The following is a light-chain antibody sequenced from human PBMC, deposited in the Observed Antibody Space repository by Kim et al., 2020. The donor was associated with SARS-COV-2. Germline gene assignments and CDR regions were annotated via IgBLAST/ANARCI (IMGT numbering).Light chain of an antibody. Sequence: SYELTQPLSVSVALGQTATIPCGGNNIENKNVHWYHQRPGQAPVLVMYRDKKRPSGIPERLSGSNSGDTATLTISRVEAGDEGEYYCQVWDSRAVVFGG. V-gene: IGLV3-9*01. CDR2: RDK. CDR3: QVWDSRAVV. J-gene: IGLJ2*01. CDR1: NIENKN.